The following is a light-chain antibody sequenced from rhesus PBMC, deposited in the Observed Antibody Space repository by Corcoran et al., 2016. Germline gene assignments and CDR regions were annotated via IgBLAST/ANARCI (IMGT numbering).Light chain of an antibody. J-gene: IGKJ2*01. CDR1: QGISTY. Sequence: DIQMTQSPSSLSASVGDRVAITCRASQGISTYLNWYQQKPGKAPKRLIYAASSLESGVPSRFSVSGSGSDFTLTISSLQPEDFATDYCLQYNSDPYSFGQGTKGEIK. CDR3: LQYNSDPYS. CDR2: AAS. V-gene: IGKV1-43*02.